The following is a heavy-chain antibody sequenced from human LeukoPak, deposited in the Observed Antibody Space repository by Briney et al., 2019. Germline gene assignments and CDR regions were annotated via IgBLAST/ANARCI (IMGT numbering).Heavy chain of an antibody. CDR1: GFTFNNYA. J-gene: IGHJ3*02. V-gene: IGHV3-23*01. CDR2: ISGSGGST. Sequence: GGSLRLSCEASGFTFNNYAMSWVRQAPGKGLEWVSAISGSGGSTYYADSVKGRFTISRDKSKNTLYLQMNSLRAEDTAVYYCANTLDAFDIWGQGTMVTVSS. CDR3: ANTLDAFDI.